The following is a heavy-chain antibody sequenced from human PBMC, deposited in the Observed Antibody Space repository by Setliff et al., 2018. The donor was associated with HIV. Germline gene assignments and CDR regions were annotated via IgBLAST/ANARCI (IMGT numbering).Heavy chain of an antibody. CDR2: ISSSSDSPT. CDR3: VGSPAEAASAAWDEAFDI. V-gene: IGHV3-11*06. J-gene: IGHJ3*02. CDR1: GFRFSDYY. Sequence: SLKISCAASGFRFSDYYMNWIRQAPGKGLEWLSYISSSSDSPTKYADSVQGRFTISRDNAKNSLYLQMDSLRVEDTAVYYCVGSPAEAASAAWDEAFDIWGQGTLVTVSS. D-gene: IGHD1-26*01.